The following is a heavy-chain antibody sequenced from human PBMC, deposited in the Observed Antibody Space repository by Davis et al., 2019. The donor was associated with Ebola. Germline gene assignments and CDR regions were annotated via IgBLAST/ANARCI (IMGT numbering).Heavy chain of an antibody. CDR2: INPNNGGT. J-gene: IGHJ5*02. CDR1: GYTFTGYY. D-gene: IGHD6-25*01. V-gene: IGHV1-2*04. CDR3: ARGGGTQLVLAAAWFDP. Sequence: ASVKVSCKASGYTFTGYYMHWVRQAPGQGLEWMGWINPNNGGTNYAQKFQGWVTMTRDTSISTAYMELSSLRSEDTAVYYCARGGGTQLVLAAAWFDPWGQGTLVTVSS.